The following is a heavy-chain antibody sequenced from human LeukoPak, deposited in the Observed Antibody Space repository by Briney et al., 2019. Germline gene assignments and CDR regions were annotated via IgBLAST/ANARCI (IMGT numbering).Heavy chain of an antibody. CDR3: ARGYSSSWYGAFDI. CDR2: ISSSSSTI. CDR1: GFTFSSYS. D-gene: IGHD6-13*01. J-gene: IGHJ3*02. V-gene: IGHV3-48*01. Sequence: GGSLRLSCAASGFTFSSYSMNWVRQAPGKWLEWVSYISSSSSTIYYADSVKGRFTISRDNAKNSLYLQMNSLRAEDTAVYYSARGYSSSWYGAFDIWGQGTMVTVSS.